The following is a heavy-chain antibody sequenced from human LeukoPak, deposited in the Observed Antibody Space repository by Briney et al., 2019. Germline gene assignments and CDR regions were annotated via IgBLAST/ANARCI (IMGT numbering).Heavy chain of an antibody. CDR3: ARGHYDVLAASYKWTPDY. V-gene: IGHV3-21*01. Sequence: GGSLRLSCAASGFTFNTFNMNWVRQAPGKGLEGVSSITSGGDYIYYEDSVKGRFTTSRDNAKNSLSLQLNSLRVEGTAVYYCARGHYDVLAASYKWTPDYWGQGTLVTVSS. CDR2: ITSGGDYI. J-gene: IGHJ4*02. CDR1: GFTFNTFN. D-gene: IGHD3-9*01.